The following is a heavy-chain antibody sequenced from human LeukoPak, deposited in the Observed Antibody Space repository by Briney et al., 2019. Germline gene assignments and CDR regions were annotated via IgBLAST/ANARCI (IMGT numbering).Heavy chain of an antibody. J-gene: IGHJ6*02. Sequence: KPSETLSLTCSVSGGSISNNYWTWIRQPPGKGLEWIGYIYNSGSTDYNPSLKSRVTMSVDTSKNQFSLRLSSVTAADTAVYYCARELGATVVNYGMDVWGQGTTVTVSS. CDR1: GGSISNNY. CDR3: ARELGATVVNYGMDV. D-gene: IGHD4-23*01. V-gene: IGHV4-4*08. CDR2: IYNSGST.